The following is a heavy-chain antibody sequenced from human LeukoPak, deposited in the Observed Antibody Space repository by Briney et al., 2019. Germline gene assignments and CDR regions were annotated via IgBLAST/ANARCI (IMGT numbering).Heavy chain of an antibody. Sequence: GGSLRLSCAASGFTFSSYAMSWVRQPPGKGLEWVSAISGSGGSTYYADSVKGRFTISRDNSKNTLYLQMNSQRAEDTAVYYCAKAPAATYYCYGMDVWGQGTTVTVSS. V-gene: IGHV3-23*01. CDR3: AKAPAATYYCYGMDV. CDR2: ISGSGGST. D-gene: IGHD2-2*01. J-gene: IGHJ6*02. CDR1: GFTFSSYA.